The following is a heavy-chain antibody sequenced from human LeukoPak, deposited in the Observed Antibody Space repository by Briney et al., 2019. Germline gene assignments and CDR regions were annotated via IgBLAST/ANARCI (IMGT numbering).Heavy chain of an antibody. CDR2: IYYSGST. D-gene: IGHD2-2*01. Sequence: SETLSLTCTVSGGSISSYYWSWIRQPPGKGLEWIGYIYYSGSTNYNPSLKSRVTISVDTSKKQFSLKLSSVTAADTAVYYCARHIVVVPAAIGWFDPWGQGTLVTVSS. J-gene: IGHJ5*02. V-gene: IGHV4-59*01. CDR1: GGSISSYY. CDR3: ARHIVVVPAAIGWFDP.